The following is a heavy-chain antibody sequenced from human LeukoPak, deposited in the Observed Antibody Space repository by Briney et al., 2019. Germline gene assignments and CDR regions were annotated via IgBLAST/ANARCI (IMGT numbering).Heavy chain of an antibody. CDR3: ARGDYSSGWYYYYYMDV. D-gene: IGHD6-19*01. Sequence: GGSLRLSCAASGFTFSSYEMNWVRQAPGKGLEWVSYISSSGSTIYYADSVKGRFTICRDNAKNSLYLQMNSLRAEDTAVYYCARGDYSSGWYYYYYMDVWGKGTTVTVSS. CDR1: GFTFSSYE. J-gene: IGHJ6*03. CDR2: ISSSGSTI. V-gene: IGHV3-48*03.